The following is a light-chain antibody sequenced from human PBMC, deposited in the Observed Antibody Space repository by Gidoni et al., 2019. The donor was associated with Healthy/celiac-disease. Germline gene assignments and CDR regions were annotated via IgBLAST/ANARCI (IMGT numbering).Light chain of an antibody. Sequence: DIQMTQSPSYLSASVGDRVTITCRASQSISSYLNWYQQKPGKAPKLLIYAASRLQSGVPSRFSGSGSGTDFTLTISSLQPEDFATYYCQQSYSTPFTFGPGTKVDIK. CDR3: QQSYSTPFT. CDR2: AAS. J-gene: IGKJ3*01. V-gene: IGKV1-39*01. CDR1: QSISSY.